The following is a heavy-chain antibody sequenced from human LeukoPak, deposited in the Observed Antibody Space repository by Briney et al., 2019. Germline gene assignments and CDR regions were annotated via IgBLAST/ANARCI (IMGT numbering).Heavy chain of an antibody. CDR2: IRYDGSTK. D-gene: IGHD2-2*01. V-gene: IGHV3-30*02. J-gene: IGHJ6*03. Sequence: GGSLRLSCAASGFSDSSSGMHWVRQAPGKGLEWVAFIRYDGSTKYHADSVKGRFTISRDNSKNTLYLQMNSLRGEDTAVYFCAKGHPAVNYYFYMDVWGKGTTVTVSS. CDR3: AKGHPAVNYYFYMDV. CDR1: GFSDSSSG.